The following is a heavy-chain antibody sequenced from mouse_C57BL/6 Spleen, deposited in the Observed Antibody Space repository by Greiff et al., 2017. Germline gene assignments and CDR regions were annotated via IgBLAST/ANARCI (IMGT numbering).Heavy chain of an antibody. CDR3: ARDNGGAMDY. J-gene: IGHJ4*01. CDR1: GYSITSGYY. Sequence: EVQLVESGPGLVKPSQSLSLTCSVTGYSITSGYYWNWIRQFPGNKLEWMGYISYDGSNNYNPSLKNRLSITRDTSKNQFFLKLNSVTTEDTATYYCARDNGGAMDYWGQGTSVTVSS. V-gene: IGHV3-6*01. CDR2: ISYDGSN.